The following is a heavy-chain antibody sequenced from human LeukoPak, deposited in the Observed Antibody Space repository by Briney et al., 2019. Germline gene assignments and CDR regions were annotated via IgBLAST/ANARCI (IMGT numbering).Heavy chain of an antibody. J-gene: IGHJ3*02. CDR2: INHSGST. D-gene: IGHD2-15*01. Sequence: PSETLSLTCAVNGGSFSGYYWIWIRQPPGKGLEWIGEINHSGSTNYNPSLKSRVTISVDTSKNQFSLKLSSVTATDTAAYYCARGGECGSCDGFDMWGQGIMVTVSS. CDR1: GGSFSGYY. CDR3: ARGGECGSCDGFDM. V-gene: IGHV4-34*01.